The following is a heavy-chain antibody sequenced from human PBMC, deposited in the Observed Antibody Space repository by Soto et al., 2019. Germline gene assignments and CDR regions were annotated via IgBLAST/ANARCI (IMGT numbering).Heavy chain of an antibody. CDR3: ARVRFLAWLSAYNWFDP. Sequence: ASVKVSCKASGYTFTSYGISWVRQAPGQGLEWMGWISAYNGNTNYAQKLQGRVTMTTDTSTSTDYMELRSLRSDDTVVYYCARVRFLAWLSAYNWFDPWGQGTLGTVSS. D-gene: IGHD3-3*01. V-gene: IGHV1-18*04. CDR1: GYTFTSYG. J-gene: IGHJ5*02. CDR2: ISAYNGNT.